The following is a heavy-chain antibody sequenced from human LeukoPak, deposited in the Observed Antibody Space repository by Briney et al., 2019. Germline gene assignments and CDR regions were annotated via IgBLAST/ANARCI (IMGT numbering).Heavy chain of an antibody. Sequence: PSETLSLTCTVSGGSISSSSYYWSWIRQPPGKGLEWIGEINHSGSTNYNPSLKSRVTISVDTSKSQFSLKLSSVTAADTAVYYCARTRKWDCSGGSCYSYYCYYYGMDVWGQGTTVTVSS. CDR1: GGSISSSSYY. CDR2: INHSGST. D-gene: IGHD2-15*01. J-gene: IGHJ6*02. V-gene: IGHV4-39*07. CDR3: ARTRKWDCSGGSCYSYYCYYYGMDV.